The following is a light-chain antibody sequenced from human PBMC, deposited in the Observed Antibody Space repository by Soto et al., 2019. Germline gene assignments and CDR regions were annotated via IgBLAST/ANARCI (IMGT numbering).Light chain of an antibody. J-gene: IGKJ5*01. CDR2: DAS. CDR1: QSGSSY. V-gene: IGKV3-11*01. CDR3: QQRSNWLPT. Sequence: EIVLTQSPATLYLSPGERATLSCRASQSGSSYLAWYQQKPGQAHMLLIYDASIRSTGIPARFSGSGSGTDFALTISRLEAEALAGYSCQQRSNWLPTFGQGTRLQIK.